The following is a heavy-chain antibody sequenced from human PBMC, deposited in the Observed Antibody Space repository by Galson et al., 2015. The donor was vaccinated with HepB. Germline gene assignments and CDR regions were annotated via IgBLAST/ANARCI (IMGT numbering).Heavy chain of an antibody. Sequence: SLRLSCAASGFTFNTYAFHWVRQAPGKGLEWVAVISFDGSTQYYADSVKGRFTISRDTSKNTLYLQMNSLRVEDTAVYYCARDASYYYGSGSDAFDLWGQGTMAIVSS. J-gene: IGHJ3*01. V-gene: IGHV3-30-3*01. D-gene: IGHD3-10*01. CDR3: ARDASYYYGSGSDAFDL. CDR1: GFTFNTYA. CDR2: ISFDGSTQ.